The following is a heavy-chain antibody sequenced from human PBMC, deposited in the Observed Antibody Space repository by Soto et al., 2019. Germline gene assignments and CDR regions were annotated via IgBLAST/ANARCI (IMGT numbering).Heavy chain of an antibody. CDR1: GFSLTTSGVG. D-gene: IGHD3-3*01. J-gene: IGHJ4*02. Sequence: QITLNASGPTVVRPTETLTLTCRFSGFSLTTSGVGVGWIRQSPGKAPEWLALIYWDDDKRYSDSLKSRLTITTDTSKNQVVLTVSDLDPTDTATYSFSHSVISTVFGLVTTTAIFFDFWGQGTPVAVSS. CDR2: IYWDDDK. CDR3: SHSVISTVFGLVTTTAIFFDF. V-gene: IGHV2-5*02.